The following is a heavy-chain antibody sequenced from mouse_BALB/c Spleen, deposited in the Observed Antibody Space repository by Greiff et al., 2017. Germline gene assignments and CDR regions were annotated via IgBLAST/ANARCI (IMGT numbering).Heavy chain of an antibody. J-gene: IGHJ1*01. CDR3: ARDYGSSSHWYFDV. D-gene: IGHD1-1*01. V-gene: IGHV1-26*01. CDR1: GYSFTGYY. Sequence: VQLKESGPDLVKPGASVKISCTASGYSFTGYYMHWVMQSHGKSLEWIGRVNPNNGGTSYNQKFKGKAILTVDKSSSTAYMELRSLTSEDSAVYYCARDYGSSSHWYFDVWGAGTTVTVSS. CDR2: VNPNNGGT.